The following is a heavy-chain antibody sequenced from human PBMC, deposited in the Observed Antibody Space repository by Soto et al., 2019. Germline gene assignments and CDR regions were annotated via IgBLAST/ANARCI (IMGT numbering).Heavy chain of an antibody. CDR1: GGSISSGGYS. D-gene: IGHD6-19*01. CDR2: IYHSGST. Sequence: SETLSLTCAASGGSISSGGYSWSWIRQPPGKGLEWIGYIYHSGSTYYNPSLKSRVTISVDRSKNQFSLKLSSVTAADTAVYYCARVSSGWYRGYFGYWGQGTLGTVSS. CDR3: ARVSSGWYRGYFGY. J-gene: IGHJ4*02. V-gene: IGHV4-30-2*01.